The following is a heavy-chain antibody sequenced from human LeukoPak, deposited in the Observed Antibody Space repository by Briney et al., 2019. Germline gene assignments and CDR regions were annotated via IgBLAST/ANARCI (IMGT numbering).Heavy chain of an antibody. CDR3: AKEKRNLRGARDAFDI. CDR2: TYSDGTT. CDR1: GFTVSSNF. D-gene: IGHD1-26*01. Sequence: GRSLRLSCAASGFTVSSNFMTWVRQAPGKGLEWVSVTYSDGTTYYADSVKGRFTISRDNSKNTLDLQMDSLRAEDTATYYCAKEKRNLRGARDAFDIWGQGTMVTVSA. J-gene: IGHJ3*02. V-gene: IGHV3-53*01.